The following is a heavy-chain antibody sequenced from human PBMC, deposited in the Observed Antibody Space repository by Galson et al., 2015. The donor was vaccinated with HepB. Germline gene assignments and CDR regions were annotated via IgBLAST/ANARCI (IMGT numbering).Heavy chain of an antibody. J-gene: IGHJ3*02. Sequence: LSLTCTVSGGSISSYYWSWIRQPPGKGLEWIGYIYYSGSTNYNPSLKSRVTISVDTSKNQFSLKLSSVTAADTAVYYCARRYSGSYRDAFDIWGQGTMVTVSS. D-gene: IGHD1-26*01. CDR1: GGSISSYY. V-gene: IGHV4-59*08. CDR3: ARRYSGSYRDAFDI. CDR2: IYYSGST.